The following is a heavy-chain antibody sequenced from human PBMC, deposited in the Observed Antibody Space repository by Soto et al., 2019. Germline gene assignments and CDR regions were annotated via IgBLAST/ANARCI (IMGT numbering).Heavy chain of an antibody. CDR3: GRGGGNDPFEY. CDR2: ITHLENT. J-gene: IGHJ4*02. Sequence: QLRLQESGSGVVETSESLSLTCTVFGASITYGGYSWSWIRQSPGRGLEWIGHITHLENTYFNPSFKSRLSMSKDRAKNQVSLKLASMTAADKGRYFCGRGGGNDPFEYWGQGILVTVSS. CDR1: GASITYGGYS. V-gene: IGHV4-30-2*06. D-gene: IGHD5-12*01.